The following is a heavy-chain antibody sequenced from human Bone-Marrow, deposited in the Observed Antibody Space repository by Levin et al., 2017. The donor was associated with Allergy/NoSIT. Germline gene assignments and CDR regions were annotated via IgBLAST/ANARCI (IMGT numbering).Heavy chain of an antibody. CDR3: VRGAVGGAFDV. V-gene: IGHV1-69*13. CDR2: IIPIFETT. CDR1: GGTFSNYA. J-gene: IGHJ3*01. Sequence: SVKVSCKASGGTFSNYAFSWVRQGPGQGPEYLGGIIPIFETTNYGQKFQGRVTVTADESTTTIYIELRSLRSEDTALYYCVRGAVGGAFDVWGQGTIVTVSS.